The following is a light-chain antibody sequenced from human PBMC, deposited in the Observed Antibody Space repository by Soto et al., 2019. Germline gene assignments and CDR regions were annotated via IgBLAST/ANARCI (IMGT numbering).Light chain of an antibody. CDR2: QAS. V-gene: IGKV1-5*03. Sequence: DIQMTQSPSTLSASVGDRVTITCRASQSISEWLAWYQQKPGKAPKMIIYQASILETGVPSRFSGSGSGTEFTLTISSLQPDDFAIYSCQQYNTSPWTFGQGTKVDIK. CDR1: QSISEW. CDR3: QQYNTSPWT. J-gene: IGKJ2*02.